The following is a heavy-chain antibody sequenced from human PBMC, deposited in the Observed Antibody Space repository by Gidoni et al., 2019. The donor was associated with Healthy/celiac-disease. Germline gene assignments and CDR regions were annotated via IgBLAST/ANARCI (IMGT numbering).Heavy chain of an antibody. CDR3: ARGRDDFWSGYYSSERKNWFDP. CDR1: GGSFSGYY. J-gene: IGHJ5*02. V-gene: IGHV4-34*01. D-gene: IGHD3-3*01. Sequence: QVQLQQWGAGLLKPSETLSLTCAVYGGSFSGYYWSWIRQPPGKGLEWIGEINHSGSTNYNPSLKSRVTISVDTSKNQFSLKLSSVTAADTAVYYCARGRDDFWSGYYSSERKNWFDPWGQGTLVTVSS. CDR2: INHSGST.